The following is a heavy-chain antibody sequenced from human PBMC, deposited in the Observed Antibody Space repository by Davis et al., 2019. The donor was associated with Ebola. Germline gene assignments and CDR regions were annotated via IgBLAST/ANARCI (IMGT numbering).Heavy chain of an antibody. CDR1: GFTFSTYA. CDR3: ASYNWNGAG. J-gene: IGHJ4*02. D-gene: IGHD1-1*01. V-gene: IGHV3-23*01. CDR2: ISDSGAFT. Sequence: PGGSLRLSCAASGFTFSTYAMTWVRQAPGKGLEWVSLISDSGAFTYYAESVQGRFTISRDNSKNTLYLQMNSLRAEDTAVYYCASYNWNGAGWGQGTLVTVSS.